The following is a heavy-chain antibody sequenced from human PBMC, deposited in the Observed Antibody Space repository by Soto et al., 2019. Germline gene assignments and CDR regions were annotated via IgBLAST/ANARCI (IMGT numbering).Heavy chain of an antibody. Sequence: GESLKISCAASGFTFSSYAMSWVRQAPGKGLEWVSAISGSGGSTYYADSVKGRFTISRDNSKNTLYLQMNSLRAEDTAVYYCAKDQTLAVVPSFDYWGQGTLVTVSS. J-gene: IGHJ4*02. V-gene: IGHV3-23*01. CDR3: AKDQTLAVVPSFDY. CDR2: ISGSGGST. CDR1: GFTFSSYA. D-gene: IGHD6-19*01.